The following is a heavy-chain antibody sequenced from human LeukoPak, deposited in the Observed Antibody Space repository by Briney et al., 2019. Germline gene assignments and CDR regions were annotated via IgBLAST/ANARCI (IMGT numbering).Heavy chain of an antibody. Sequence: SETLSLTCTVSGGSILDSTYYWAWIRQPPGKGLEWIATIFYTGNTHYNPSLKSRVTMSVDTVKNQFSLNLNSVTAADTAVYYCTRQSSGYYYGWFDPWGQGTLVTVSS. CDR1: GGSILDSTYY. CDR3: TRQSSGYYYGWFDP. CDR2: IFYTGNT. J-gene: IGHJ5*02. D-gene: IGHD3-22*01. V-gene: IGHV4-39*01.